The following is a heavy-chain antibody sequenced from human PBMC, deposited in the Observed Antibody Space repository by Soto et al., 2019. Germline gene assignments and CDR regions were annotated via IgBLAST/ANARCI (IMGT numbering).Heavy chain of an antibody. CDR3: ARFLSLRCTNGVCYKPYYYYYMDV. D-gene: IGHD2-8*01. Sequence: PGGSLRLSCAASGFTFSSYSMNWVRQAPGKGLEWVSYISSSSSTVYYADSVKGRFTISRDNAKNSLYLQMNSLRAEDTAVYYWARFLSLRCTNGVCYKPYYYYYMDVGGKGTTVTVSS. CDR2: ISSSSSTV. J-gene: IGHJ6*03. V-gene: IGHV3-48*01. CDR1: GFTFSSYS.